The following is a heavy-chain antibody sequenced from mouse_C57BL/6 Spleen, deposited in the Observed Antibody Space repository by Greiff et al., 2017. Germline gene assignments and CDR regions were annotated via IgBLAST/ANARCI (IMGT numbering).Heavy chain of an antibody. CDR3: ARGGAQAAFAY. CDR1: GYTFTSYW. D-gene: IGHD3-2*02. V-gene: IGHV1-55*01. J-gene: IGHJ3*01. CDR2: IYPGSGST. Sequence: QVQLQQPGAELVKPGASVKMSCKASGYTFTSYWIPWVKQRPGQGLEWIGDIYPGSGSTNYNEKFKSKATLTVDTSSSTAYLQLSSLTSEDSAVYYCARGGAQAAFAYWGQGTLVTVSA.